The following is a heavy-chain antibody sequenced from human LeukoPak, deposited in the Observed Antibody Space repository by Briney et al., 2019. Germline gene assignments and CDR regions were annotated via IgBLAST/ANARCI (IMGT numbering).Heavy chain of an antibody. V-gene: IGHV1-18*04. J-gene: IGHJ3*02. CDR2: ISAYNGDT. Sequence: ASVKVSCKASGYTFNMHSIIWVRQAPGQGLEWMGWISAYNGDTKYAQKLQGRVTMTTDTSTSTAYMELRSLRSDDTAVYYCARDIAAANPAFDIWGQGTMVTVSS. CDR1: GYTFNMHS. CDR3: ARDIAAANPAFDI. D-gene: IGHD6-13*01.